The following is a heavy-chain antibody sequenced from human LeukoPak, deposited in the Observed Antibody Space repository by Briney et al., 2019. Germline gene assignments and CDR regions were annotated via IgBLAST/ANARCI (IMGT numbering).Heavy chain of an antibody. CDR1: GFTFSGYA. D-gene: IGHD3-22*01. V-gene: IGHV3-30-3*01. CDR3: ARPYYDSSGYRFDY. CDR2: LSYDGSDK. J-gene: IGHJ4*02. Sequence: GGSLRLSCAASGFTFSGYAMHWVRQAPGKGLEWVAVLSYDGSDKYYADSVKGRFTISRDNSKNTLYLQMNSLRAEDTAVYYCARPYYDSSGYRFDYWGQGTLVTVSS.